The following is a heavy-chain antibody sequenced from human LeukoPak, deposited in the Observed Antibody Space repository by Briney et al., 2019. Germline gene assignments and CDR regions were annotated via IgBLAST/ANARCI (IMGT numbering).Heavy chain of an antibody. D-gene: IGHD5-18*01. CDR2: INHSGST. J-gene: IGHJ5*02. CDR3: ARDGVRRYSYGYNWGWFDP. V-gene: IGHV4-34*01. CDR1: GGSFSGYY. Sequence: PSETLSLTCAVYGGSFSGYYWSWIRQPPGKGLEWIGEINHSGSTNYNPSLKSRVTISVDTSKNQFSLKLSSVTAADTAVYYCARDGVRRYSYGYNWGWFDPWGQGTLVTVSS.